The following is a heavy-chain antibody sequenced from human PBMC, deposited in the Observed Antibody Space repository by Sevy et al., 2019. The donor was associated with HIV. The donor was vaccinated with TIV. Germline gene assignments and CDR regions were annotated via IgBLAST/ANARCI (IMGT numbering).Heavy chain of an antibody. V-gene: IGHV3-66*01. Sequence: GGSLRLSCAASGLTLTTTGMSWVRQAPGKVLEWVAGVTSDGTTYYADSVRDRLTVSRDNSKNTLYLQLNRLRADDTAVFYCAGGDTTMITDLDYWGQGTLVTVSS. D-gene: IGHD3-16*01. CDR1: GLTLTTTG. CDR3: AGGDTTMITDLDY. J-gene: IGHJ4*02. CDR2: VTSDGTT.